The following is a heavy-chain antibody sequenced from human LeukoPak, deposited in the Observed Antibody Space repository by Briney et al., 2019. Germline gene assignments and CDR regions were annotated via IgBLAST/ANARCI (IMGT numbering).Heavy chain of an antibody. V-gene: IGHV3-9*01. D-gene: IGHD5-12*01. Sequence: GGSLRLSCAASGFTFDDYAMHWVRQAPGKGLEWVSGISWNSGSIGYADSVKGRFTISRDNAKNSLYLQMNSLRAEDTALYYCAGIAGGYDRTSDYWGQGTLVTVSS. CDR1: GFTFDDYA. CDR3: AGIAGGYDRTSDY. CDR2: ISWNSGSI. J-gene: IGHJ4*02.